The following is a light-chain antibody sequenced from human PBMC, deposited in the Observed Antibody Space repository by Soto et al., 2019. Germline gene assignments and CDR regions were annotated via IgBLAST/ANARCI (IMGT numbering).Light chain of an antibody. Sequence: ENVVTQSPGTVSLSPGERATLSCRASQGVTSNHLAWYQQKPGQAPRLLIYGVFNRATGIPDRFSGSGSGTDFTLTITRLEPEDSAVYFCQHYDGSPRTFGQGTKLEIK. CDR1: QGVTSNH. CDR2: GVF. CDR3: QHYDGSPRT. J-gene: IGKJ2*01. V-gene: IGKV3-20*01.